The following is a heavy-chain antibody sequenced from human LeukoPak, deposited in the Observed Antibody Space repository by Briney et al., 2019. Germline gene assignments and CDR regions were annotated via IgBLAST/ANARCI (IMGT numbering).Heavy chain of an antibody. CDR3: ARVAGAWFDP. V-gene: IGHV4-39*01. D-gene: IGHD2-15*01. CDR2: IYYSGST. J-gene: IGHJ5*02. CDR1: GGSLSSYY. Sequence: SETLSLTCTVSGGSLSSYYWGWIRQPPGKGLEWIGSIYYSGSTYYNPSLKSRVTISVDTSKNQFSLKLSSVTAADTAVYYCARVAGAWFDPWGQGTLVTVSS.